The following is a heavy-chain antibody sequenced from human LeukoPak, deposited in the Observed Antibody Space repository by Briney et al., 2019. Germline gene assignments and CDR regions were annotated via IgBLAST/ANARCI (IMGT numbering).Heavy chain of an antibody. Sequence: PSETLSLTCAVSGYSISSGYYWGWIRQPPGKGLEWIGSIYDSGSTYYNPSLKSRVTISVDTSKNQFSLKLSSVTAADTAVYYCARHHYYYYMDVWGKGTTVTVSS. CDR1: GYSISSGYY. V-gene: IGHV4-38-2*01. CDR2: IYDSGST. J-gene: IGHJ6*03. CDR3: ARHHYYYYMDV.